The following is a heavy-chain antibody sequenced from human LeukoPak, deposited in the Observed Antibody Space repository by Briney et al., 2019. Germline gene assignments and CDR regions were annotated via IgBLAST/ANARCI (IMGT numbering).Heavy chain of an antibody. CDR1: GGSISSYY. J-gene: IGHJ4*02. Sequence: SETLSLTCTVSGGSISSYYWSWIRQPPGKGLEWIGYIYYSGSTNYNPSLKSRVTISVDTSKNQFSLKLSSVTAADTAVYYCARGVYSSSWPFDYWGQETLVTVSS. CDR2: IYYSGST. CDR3: ARGVYSSSWPFDY. D-gene: IGHD6-13*01. V-gene: IGHV4-59*01.